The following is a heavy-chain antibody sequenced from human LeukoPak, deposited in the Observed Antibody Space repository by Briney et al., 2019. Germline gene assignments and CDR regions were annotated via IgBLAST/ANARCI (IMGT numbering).Heavy chain of an antibody. J-gene: IGHJ3*02. D-gene: IGHD6-6*01. Sequence: SGRSLRLSCAASGFTFSSYAMHWVRQAPGKGLEWVAVISYDGSNKYYADSVKGRFTISRDNSKNTLYLQMNSLRAEDTAVYYCARWIWQLAHPGAFDIWGQGTMVTVSS. V-gene: IGHV3-30-3*01. CDR1: GFTFSSYA. CDR3: ARWIWQLAHPGAFDI. CDR2: ISYDGSNK.